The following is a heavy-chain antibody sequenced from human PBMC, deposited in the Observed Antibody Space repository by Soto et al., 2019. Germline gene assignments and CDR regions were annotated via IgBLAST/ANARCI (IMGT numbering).Heavy chain of an antibody. V-gene: IGHV4-39*02. Sequence: PSETLSLTYTASGGYLSRSSFYWGWVRQPPGKGLEWIGAVYYSGRTYYNSSLQSRVTMSVDAANNRFSLSLTSVTAADTSIYYCAIRLGWLQHYWVPGTLVTVSS. J-gene: IGHJ4*02. CDR2: VYYSGRT. CDR1: GGYLSRSSFY. CDR3: AIRLGWLQHY. D-gene: IGHD2-21*01.